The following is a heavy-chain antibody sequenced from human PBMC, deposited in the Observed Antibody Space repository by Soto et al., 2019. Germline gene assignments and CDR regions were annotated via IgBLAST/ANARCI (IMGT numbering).Heavy chain of an antibody. CDR2: IWYDGSNK. CDR1: GFTFSSYG. V-gene: IGHV3-33*01. J-gene: IGHJ6*02. D-gene: IGHD2-15*01. CDR3: ARDDRVRVVAAGYGMDV. Sequence: GGSLRLSCAASGFTFSSYGMHWVRQAPGKGLEWVAVIWYDGSNKYYADSVKGRFTISRDNSKNTLYLQMNSLRAEDTAVYYCARDDRVRVVAAGYGMDVWGQGTTVTVSS.